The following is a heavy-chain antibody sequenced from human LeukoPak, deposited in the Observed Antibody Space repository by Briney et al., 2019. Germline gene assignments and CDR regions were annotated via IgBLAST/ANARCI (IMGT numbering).Heavy chain of an antibody. CDR2: FKNDGYTK. CDR1: GFTFNSHG. J-gene: IGHJ4*02. V-gene: IGHV3-30*02. D-gene: IGHD3/OR15-3a*01. CDR3: VTGHSYVFHDF. Sequence: GGSLRLSCATSGFTFNSHGMDWVRQAPGKGLEWVAFFKNDGYTKSYSDSVKGRFTISRDVSKNTLFLLMNRLTTEDTAVYYCVTGHSYVFHDFSVQAALVTVSS.